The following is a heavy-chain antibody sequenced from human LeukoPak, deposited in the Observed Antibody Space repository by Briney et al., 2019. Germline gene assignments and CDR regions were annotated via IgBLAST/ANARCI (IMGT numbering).Heavy chain of an antibody. V-gene: IGHV4-59*08. CDR3: ARHRDYYDT. CDR2: IYSSGSA. Sequence: PPETPSLTCTVSGASINNNFWTWIRQPPGKGLEWIGYIYSSGSANYNPSLKSRVIISGDTSKNQISLNLTSVTAADTALYFCARHRDYYDTWGHGTLVTVSS. CDR1: GASINNNF. J-gene: IGHJ4*01. D-gene: IGHD3-22*01.